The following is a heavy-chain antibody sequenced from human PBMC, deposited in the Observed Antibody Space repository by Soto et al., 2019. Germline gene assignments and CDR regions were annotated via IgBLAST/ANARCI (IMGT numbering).Heavy chain of an antibody. CDR3: AKVANLGYCSSTSCYESVY. Sequence: GGSLRLSCAASGFTFDDYAMHWVRQAPGKGLEWVSGISWNSGSIGYADSVKGRFTIPRDNAKNSLYLQMNSLRAEDTALYYCAKVANLGYCSSTSCYESVYWGQGTLVTVSS. CDR2: ISWNSGSI. D-gene: IGHD2-2*01. J-gene: IGHJ4*02. CDR1: GFTFDDYA. V-gene: IGHV3-9*01.